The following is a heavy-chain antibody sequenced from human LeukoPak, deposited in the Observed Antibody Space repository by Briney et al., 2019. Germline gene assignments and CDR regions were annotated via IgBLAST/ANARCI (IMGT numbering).Heavy chain of an antibody. J-gene: IGHJ6*02. Sequence: SGGSLRLSCAASGFTFSSYGMHWVRQAPGKGLEWVAVISYDGSNKYYADSVKGRFTISRDNSKNTLYLQMNSLRAEDTAVYYCAKGSGDHGSYYGMDVWGQGTTVTVSS. CDR3: AKGSGDHGSYYGMDV. D-gene: IGHD2-15*01. V-gene: IGHV3-30*18. CDR1: GFTFSSYG. CDR2: ISYDGSNK.